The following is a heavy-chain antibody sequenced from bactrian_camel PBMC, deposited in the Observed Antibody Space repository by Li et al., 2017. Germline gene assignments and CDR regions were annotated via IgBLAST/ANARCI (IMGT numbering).Heavy chain of an antibody. Sequence: HVQLVESGGGSVQAGGSLRLSCVASGYTQSRYCIGWFRQAPGKEREGVAVTSAGGGSTYYADSVKGRYTISHDNAKNTVYLQMDSLKPEDTAMYYCAAGQPSHSEYRCPVSEFRYWAQGTQVTVS. CDR2: TSAGGGST. D-gene: IGHD4*01. V-gene: IGHV3-3*01. CDR1: GYTQSRYC. J-gene: IGHJ4*01. CDR3: AAGQPSHSEYRCPVSEFRY.